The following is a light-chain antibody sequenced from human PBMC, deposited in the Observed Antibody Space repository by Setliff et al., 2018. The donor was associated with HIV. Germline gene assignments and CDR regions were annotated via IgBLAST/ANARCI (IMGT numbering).Light chain of an antibody. CDR3: QQFNNYPGT. Sequence: AIQLTQSPSSLSASVGDRVTITCRASQGIGSALAWYQQKPGKASKLLIYDASSLESGVPSRFSSSGSGTDFTLTISSLQPEDFATYYCQQFNNYPGTFGQGTKV. J-gene: IGKJ1*01. CDR1: QGIGSA. V-gene: IGKV1D-13*01. CDR2: DAS.